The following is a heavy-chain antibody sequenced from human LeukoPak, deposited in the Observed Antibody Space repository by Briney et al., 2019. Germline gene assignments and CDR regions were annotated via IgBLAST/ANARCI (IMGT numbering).Heavy chain of an antibody. V-gene: IGHV1-46*01. CDR2: ISPSGGST. Sequence: ASVKVSCKAFGYTFTSNYMHWVRQAPGQGPEWMGVISPSGGSTTYAQKFQGRVTLTRDTSISTAYMELSRLRSDDTAVYYCARGYCSGGSCLYFDYWGQGTLVTVSS. D-gene: IGHD2-15*01. CDR1: GYTFTSNY. J-gene: IGHJ4*02. CDR3: ARGYCSGGSCLYFDY.